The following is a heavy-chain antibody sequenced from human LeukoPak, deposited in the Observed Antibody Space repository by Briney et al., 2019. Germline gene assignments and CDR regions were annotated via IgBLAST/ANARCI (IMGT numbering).Heavy chain of an antibody. CDR1: GFTVSSNY. Sequence: GGSLRLSCAASGFTVSSNYMSWVRQAPGKGLEWVSVIYSGGSTYYADSVKGRFTISRHNSKNTLYLQMNSLRAEDTAVYYCARDHDSSGSTLFDYWGQGTLVTVSS. CDR3: ARDHDSSGSTLFDY. CDR2: IYSGGST. J-gene: IGHJ4*02. D-gene: IGHD3-22*01. V-gene: IGHV3-53*04.